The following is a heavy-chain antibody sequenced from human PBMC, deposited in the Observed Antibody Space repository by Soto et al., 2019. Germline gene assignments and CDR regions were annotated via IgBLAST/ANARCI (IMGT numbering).Heavy chain of an antibody. CDR1: GYTFTSYG. J-gene: IGHJ5*02. CDR3: ATQRELLRGHWFDP. Sequence: ASVKVSCKASGYTFTSYGISWVRQAPGQGLEWMGWISAYNGNTNYAQKLQGRVTMTEDTSTDTAYMELSSLRSEDTAVYYCATQRELLRGHWFDPWGQGTLVTVSS. CDR2: ISAYNGNT. V-gene: IGHV1-18*01. D-gene: IGHD1-26*01.